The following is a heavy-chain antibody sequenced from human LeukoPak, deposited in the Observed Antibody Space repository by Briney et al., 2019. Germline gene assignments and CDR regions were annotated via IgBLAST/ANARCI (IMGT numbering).Heavy chain of an antibody. V-gene: IGHV3-30*04. CDR3: TTEYSGSPLF. J-gene: IGHJ4*02. CDR2: ISYDGSNK. D-gene: IGHD1-26*01. Sequence: GGSLRLSCAASGFTFSSYAMHWVRQAPGKGLEWVAVISYDGSNKYYADSVKGRFTISRDNSKNTLYLQMNSLRAEDTAVYYCTTEYSGSPLFWGQGTLVTVS. CDR1: GFTFSSYA.